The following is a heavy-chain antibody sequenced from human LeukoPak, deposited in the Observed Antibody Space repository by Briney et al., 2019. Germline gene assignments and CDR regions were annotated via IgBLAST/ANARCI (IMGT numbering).Heavy chain of an antibody. CDR1: GGSISSYY. CDR2: IHYSGST. V-gene: IGHV4-59*01. Sequence: PSETLSLTCTVSGGSISSYYWSWIRQPPGKGLEWIGYIHYSGSTNYNPSFKSRVTISVDTSKNQFSLKLSSVTAADTAVYYCARGTSSGWYSTGYYYYGMDVWGQGTTVTVSS. CDR3: ARGTSSGWYSTGYYYYGMDV. D-gene: IGHD6-19*01. J-gene: IGHJ6*02.